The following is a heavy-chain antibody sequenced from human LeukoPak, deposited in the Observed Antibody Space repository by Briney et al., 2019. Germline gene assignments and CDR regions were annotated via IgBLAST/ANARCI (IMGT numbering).Heavy chain of an antibody. D-gene: IGHD1-26*01. CDR2: ISGSGGST. J-gene: IGHJ1*01. Sequence: GGSLRLSCAASGFTFSSYAMTWVRQAPGKGLEWVSAISGSGGSTYYADSVKGRFTISRDNSQNTLYLQMNSLRAEDTAVYYCAKDPAVGGTAEYFQHWGQGTLVTVSS. CDR3: AKDPAVGGTAEYFQH. V-gene: IGHV3-23*01. CDR1: GFTFSSYA.